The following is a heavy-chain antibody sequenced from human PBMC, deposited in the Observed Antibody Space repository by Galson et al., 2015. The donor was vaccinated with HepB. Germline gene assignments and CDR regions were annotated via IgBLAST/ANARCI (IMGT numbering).Heavy chain of an antibody. Sequence: SLRLSCAASGFSFTTYDIHWVRQAPGKGLEWVAVISYDGNNKYYADSMKGRFFISRDNSQNTLFLQMNSLRADDTAIYFCAKVFPEKTDGWYRQALYYFDSWGQGTRVTVSS. V-gene: IGHV3-30*18. CDR3: AKVFPEKTDGWYRQALYYFDS. CDR1: GFSFTTYD. CDR2: ISYDGNNK. J-gene: IGHJ4*02. D-gene: IGHD6-19*01.